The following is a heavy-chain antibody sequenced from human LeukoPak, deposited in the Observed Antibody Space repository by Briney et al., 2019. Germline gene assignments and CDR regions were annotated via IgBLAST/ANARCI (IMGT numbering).Heavy chain of an antibody. V-gene: IGHV4-61*01. D-gene: IGHD3-3*01. J-gene: IGHJ6*03. CDR2: IYYSGST. CDR1: GGSVSSGSYY. CDR3: ARERNYDFWSGYVYYYMDV. Sequence: SETLSLTCTVSGGSVSSGSYYWSWIRQPPGKGLEWIGYIYYSGSTNYNSSLKSRVTISVDTSKNQFSLKLSSVTAADTAVYYCARERNYDFWSGYVYYYMDVWGKGTTVTVSS.